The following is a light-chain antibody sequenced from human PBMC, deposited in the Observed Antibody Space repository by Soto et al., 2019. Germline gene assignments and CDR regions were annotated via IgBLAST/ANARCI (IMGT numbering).Light chain of an antibody. J-gene: IGLJ2*01. V-gene: IGLV2-11*01. Sequence: QSALTQPRSVSGSPGQSVTISCTGTSGDVGAYNSVSWYQQHPGKAPQLMIYGVSRRPSGVPDRFSGSKSGNTASLTISGLQAEDEADYYCSSYVRGNTVVFGGGTKLTVL. CDR1: SGDVGAYNS. CDR2: GVS. CDR3: SSYVRGNTVV.